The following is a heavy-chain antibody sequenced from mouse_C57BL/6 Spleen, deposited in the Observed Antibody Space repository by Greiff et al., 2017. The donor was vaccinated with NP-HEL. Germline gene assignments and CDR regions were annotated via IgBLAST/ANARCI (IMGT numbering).Heavy chain of an antibody. Sequence: MGYISFDGSNNYNPSLKNRISITRDTSKNQFFLKLNSVTTEDTATYYCARAPYDYDEGYWGQGTSVTVSS. CDR3: ARAPYDYDEGY. D-gene: IGHD2-4*01. J-gene: IGHJ4*01. CDR2: ISFDGSN. V-gene: IGHV3-6*01.